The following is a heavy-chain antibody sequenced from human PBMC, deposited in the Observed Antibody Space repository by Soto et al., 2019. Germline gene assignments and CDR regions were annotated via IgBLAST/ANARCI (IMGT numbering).Heavy chain of an antibody. D-gene: IGHD1-1*01. CDR3: ARESTEGLHDY. CDR2: INPSGGST. CDR1: GYTFTSYY. Sequence: ASVKVSCKASGYTFTSYYIHWVRQAPGQGLEWMGIINPSGGSTSYAQKFQGRVTMTRDTSTSTVYMELSSLRSEDTAVYYCARESTEGLHDYWGQGTLVTVSS. V-gene: IGHV1-46*01. J-gene: IGHJ4*02.